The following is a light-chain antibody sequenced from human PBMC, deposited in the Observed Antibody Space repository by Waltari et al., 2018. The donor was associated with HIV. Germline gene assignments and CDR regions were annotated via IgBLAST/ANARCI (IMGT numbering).Light chain of an antibody. Sequence: DIVMTQSPDSLAVSLGERATLMCKSSQSLYSSSNKNSLAWYQQKPVHPPVLLIYWASTRNSGVPDRFSGSGSGTDFTLTISSLQAEDVAVYYCQQYYTIPYTFGQGTKLGIK. CDR2: WAS. V-gene: IGKV4-1*01. CDR3: QQYYTIPYT. CDR1: QSLYSSSNKNS. J-gene: IGKJ2*01.